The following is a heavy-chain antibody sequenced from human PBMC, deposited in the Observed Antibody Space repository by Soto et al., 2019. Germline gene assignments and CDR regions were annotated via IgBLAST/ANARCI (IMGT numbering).Heavy chain of an antibody. V-gene: IGHV4-34*01. CDR3: ARGLPRRNYYDSSGYPDY. CDR2: ISLGGIT. J-gene: IGHJ4*02. CDR1: GGSLSGYY. D-gene: IGHD3-22*01. Sequence: SETLSLTCAVYGGSLSGYYWNWIRQPPGKGLEWIGQISLGGITRYNPSLKSRVTISVDTSKSQFSLRLSSVTAADTAVYYCARGLPRRNYYDSSGYPDYWGQGTQVTVSS.